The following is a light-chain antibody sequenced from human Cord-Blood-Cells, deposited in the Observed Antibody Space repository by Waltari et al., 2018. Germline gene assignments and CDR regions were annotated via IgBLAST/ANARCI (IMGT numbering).Light chain of an antibody. CDR2: WAS. Sequence: DIVMTQPPDSLAVSLVERATINCKSSQSVLYSSNNKNYLAWYQQKPGQPPKLLIYWASTRESGVPDRFSGSGSGTDFTLTISSLQAEDVAVYYCQQYYSTPYTFGQGTKLEIK. J-gene: IGKJ2*01. V-gene: IGKV4-1*01. CDR1: QSVLYSSNNKNY. CDR3: QQYYSTPYT.